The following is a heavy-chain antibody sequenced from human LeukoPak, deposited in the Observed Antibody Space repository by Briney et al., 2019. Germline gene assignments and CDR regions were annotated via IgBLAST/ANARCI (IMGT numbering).Heavy chain of an antibody. J-gene: IGHJ4*02. CDR1: EFIFSSYA. D-gene: IGHD3-10*01. Sequence: GGSLRLSCAASEFIFSSYAMTWVRQAPGRGLEWLSTISGSGTTTYYVDSVKGRFTVSRDNSKNTLYLQMSSLRAGDTAVYYCAKAGHYGSGSYYSDYWGRGTLVTVSP. V-gene: IGHV3-23*01. CDR3: AKAGHYGSGSYYSDY. CDR2: ISGSGTTT.